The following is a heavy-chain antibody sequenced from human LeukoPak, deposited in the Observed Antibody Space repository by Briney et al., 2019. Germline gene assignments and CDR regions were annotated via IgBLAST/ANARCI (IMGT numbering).Heavy chain of an antibody. CDR2: IFAAGTNK. V-gene: IGHV3-30*02. CDR3: AKGLHYDSSAFDY. J-gene: IGHJ4*02. Sequence: PGGSLRLSCAASGFTFSNYGMHWVRQAPGKGLEWVAFIFAAGTNKYYADSVKGRFIISRDNSKNTLSLQMDSLRAEDTAVYYCAKGLHYDSSAFDYWGQGTLVTVSS. CDR1: GFTFSNYG. D-gene: IGHD3-22*01.